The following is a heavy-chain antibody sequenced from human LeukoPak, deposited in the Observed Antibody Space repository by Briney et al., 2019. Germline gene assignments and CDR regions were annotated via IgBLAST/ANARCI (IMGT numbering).Heavy chain of an antibody. J-gene: IGHJ6*04. D-gene: IGHD3-3*01. CDR3: GRDKRPDFVNYGLDV. CDR1: GGSFSGFH. Sequence: PSETLSLTCGVFGGSFSGFHWTWIRQPPGKGLEWIGEINQGGSTKYNPSLKSRLTLSVDTSKNQVSLRLRSVTAADTAVYYCGRDKRPDFVNYGLDVRGKGTTVTVSS. V-gene: IGHV4-34*01. CDR2: INQGGST.